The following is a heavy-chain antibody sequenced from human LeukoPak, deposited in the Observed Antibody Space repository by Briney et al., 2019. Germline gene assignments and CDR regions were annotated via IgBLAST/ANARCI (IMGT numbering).Heavy chain of an antibody. CDR3: ARSSEWELLYDY. CDR2: ISGRGGST. V-gene: IGHV3-23*01. J-gene: IGHJ4*02. CDR1: GFTFSSYA. Sequence: PGGSLRLSCAASGFTFSSYAMSWVRQAPGKGLEWVSAISGRGGSTYFADSVKGRFTISRDNSKSTLDLQMNSLRAEDTAVYYCARSSEWELLYDYWGQGTLVTVSS. D-gene: IGHD1-26*01.